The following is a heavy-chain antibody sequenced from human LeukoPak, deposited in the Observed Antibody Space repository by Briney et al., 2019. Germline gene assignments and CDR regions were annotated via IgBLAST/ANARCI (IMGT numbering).Heavy chain of an antibody. V-gene: IGHV4-4*07. CDR2: IHTSGST. Sequence: SETLSLTCTVSGGSTSNYFCTWLRQSAGKGLEWIGRIHTSGSTNYNPSLKRRVSMSVDTSKNQFSLKLSSVTAADTAVYYCARDPEGHGYYFDYWGQGARVTVS. CDR1: GGSTSNYF. CDR3: ARDPEGHGYYFDY. D-gene: IGHD3-3*01. J-gene: IGHJ4*02.